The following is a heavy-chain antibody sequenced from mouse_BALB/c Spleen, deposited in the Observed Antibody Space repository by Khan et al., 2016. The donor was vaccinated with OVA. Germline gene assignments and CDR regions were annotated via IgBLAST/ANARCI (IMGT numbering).Heavy chain of an antibody. D-gene: IGHD4-1*01. CDR1: GFTFTDYY. J-gene: IGHJ4*01. Sequence: EVELVESGGGLVQPGGSLRLSCATSGFTFTDYYMTWVRQPPGKALEWLGFIRDKANGYTTEYSASVRGRFTISRANFQSILYLHMNSLRSEDSATYYCAREWEFYAMDYWGQGTSVTVSS. CDR2: IRDKANGYTT. V-gene: IGHV7-3*02. CDR3: AREWEFYAMDY.